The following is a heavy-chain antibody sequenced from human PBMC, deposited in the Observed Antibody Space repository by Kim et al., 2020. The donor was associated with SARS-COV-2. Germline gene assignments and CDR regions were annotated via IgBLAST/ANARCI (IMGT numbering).Heavy chain of an antibody. CDR1: GGSFSGYY. J-gene: IGHJ4*02. CDR3: ARRPYYDYVWGSYRYTFLFDY. CDR2: INHSGST. Sequence: SETLSLTCAVYGGSFSGYYWSWIRQPPGKGLEWIGEINHSGSTNYNPSLKSRVTISVDTSKNQFSLKLSSVTAADTAVYYCARRPYYDYVWGSYRYTFLFDYWGQGTLVTVSS. D-gene: IGHD3-16*02. V-gene: IGHV4-34*01.